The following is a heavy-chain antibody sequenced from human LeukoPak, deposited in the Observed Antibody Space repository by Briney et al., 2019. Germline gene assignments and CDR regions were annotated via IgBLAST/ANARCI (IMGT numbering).Heavy chain of an antibody. CDR3: ARVIVGATTGYYYYYMDV. Sequence: GGSLRLSCAASGFTFDDYGMSWVRQAPGKGLEWVSSINWNGGTRGYADSVKGRFTISRDNAKNSLYLQVNSLRAEDTALYYCARVIVGATTGYYYYYMDVWGKGTTVTVSS. CDR1: GFTFDDYG. J-gene: IGHJ6*03. D-gene: IGHD1-26*01. V-gene: IGHV3-20*04. CDR2: INWNGGTR.